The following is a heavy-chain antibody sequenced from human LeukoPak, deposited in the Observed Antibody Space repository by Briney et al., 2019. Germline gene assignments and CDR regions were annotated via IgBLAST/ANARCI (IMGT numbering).Heavy chain of an antibody. J-gene: IGHJ1*01. D-gene: IGHD2-21*01. CDR3: ATYLAYCGGDCPGYFQH. CDR1: GFTFSDYS. V-gene: IGHV3-48*01. CDR2: ISSSSNTI. Sequence: GGSLRLSCAASGFTFSDYSINWVRQAPGKGLEWVSYISSSSNTIYYADSVTGRFTISRDKDSLYLQMNSLRAEDTAVYYCATYLAYCGGDCPGYFQHWGQGTLVTVSS.